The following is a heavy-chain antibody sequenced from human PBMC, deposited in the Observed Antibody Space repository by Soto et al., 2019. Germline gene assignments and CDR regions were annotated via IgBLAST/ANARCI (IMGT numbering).Heavy chain of an antibody. D-gene: IGHD6-19*01. J-gene: IGHJ4*02. CDR1: GGSFSGYY. CDR2: INHSGIT. Sequence: QVLLEQWGAGLLKPSETLSLTCAVYGGSFSGYYWTWIRQPPGRGLEWLGEINHSGITDYNPSLKIRVSISIDTSKTQFSLKLNSVTAADTAVYYWAVGPRMWLAGGGYWGQGTLVTVSS. V-gene: IGHV4-34*01. CDR3: AVGPRMWLAGGGY.